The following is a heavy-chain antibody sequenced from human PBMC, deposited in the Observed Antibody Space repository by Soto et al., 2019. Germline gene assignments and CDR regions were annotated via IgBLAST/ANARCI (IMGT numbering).Heavy chain of an antibody. CDR1: GGSISSGGYS. V-gene: IGHV4-30-2*01. CDR2: IYHSGST. CDR3: ARGVATTRYFDY. D-gene: IGHD5-12*01. J-gene: IGHJ4*02. Sequence: PSETLSLTCAVSGGSISSGGYSWSWIRQPPGKGLEWIGYIYHSGSTYYNPSLKSRVTISVDRSKNQFSLKLSSVTAADTAVYYCARGVATTRYFDYWGQGTLVTVSS.